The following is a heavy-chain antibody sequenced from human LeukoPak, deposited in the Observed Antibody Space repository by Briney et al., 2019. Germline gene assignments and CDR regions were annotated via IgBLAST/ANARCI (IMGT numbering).Heavy chain of an antibody. Sequence: ASVKVSCKASGGTFSSYAISWVRQAPGQGLEWMGGIIPIFGTANYAQKLQGRVTITADESTSTAYMELSSLRSEDTAVYYCARQAFWSGYYPYWGQGTLVTVSS. J-gene: IGHJ4*02. CDR2: IIPIFGTA. D-gene: IGHD3-3*01. CDR1: GGTFSSYA. CDR3: ARQAFWSGYYPY. V-gene: IGHV1-69*13.